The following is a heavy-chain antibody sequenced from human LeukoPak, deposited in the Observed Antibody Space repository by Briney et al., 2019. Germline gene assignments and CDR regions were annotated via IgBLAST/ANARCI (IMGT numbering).Heavy chain of an antibody. CDR1: GFTFSSYA. CDR3: AKDPGGAFGGVIVSPYFDY. D-gene: IGHD3-16*02. CDR2: ISGSGGST. V-gene: IGHV3-23*01. Sequence: GGSLRLSCAASGFTFSSYAMSWVRQAPGKGLEWVSAISGSGGSTYYADSVKGRFTISRDNSKNTLYLQMNSLRAEDTAVYYCAKDPGGAFGGVIVSPYFDYWGQGTLVTVSS. J-gene: IGHJ4*02.